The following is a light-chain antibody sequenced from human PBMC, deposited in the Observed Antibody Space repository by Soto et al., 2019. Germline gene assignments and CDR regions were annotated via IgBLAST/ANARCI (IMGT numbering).Light chain of an antibody. CDR3: LQDHSYLS. Sequence: AIEMTQSPSSLSASVGDRVTITCRASQGIGSDLAWYQQRPGRAPKLLIYATSSLQNEVPSRFSGSGSGTDFTLTINSLQPEDFGTYYCLQDHSYLSFGGGTKVAIK. V-gene: IGKV1-6*01. CDR2: ATS. CDR1: QGIGSD. J-gene: IGKJ4*01.